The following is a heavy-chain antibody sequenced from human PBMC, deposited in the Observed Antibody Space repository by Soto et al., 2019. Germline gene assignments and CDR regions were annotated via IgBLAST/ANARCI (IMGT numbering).Heavy chain of an antibody. CDR3: ARDSSGCYNWFDP. D-gene: IGHD3-22*01. V-gene: IGHV3-30-3*01. CDR1: GFTFSSYA. CDR2: ISYDGSNK. J-gene: IGHJ5*02. Sequence: PGGSLRLSCAASGFTFSSYAMHWVRQAPGKGLEWVAVISYDGSNKYYADSVKGRFTISRDNSKNTLYLQMNSLRAEDTAVYYCARDSSGCYNWFDPWGQGTLVTVTS.